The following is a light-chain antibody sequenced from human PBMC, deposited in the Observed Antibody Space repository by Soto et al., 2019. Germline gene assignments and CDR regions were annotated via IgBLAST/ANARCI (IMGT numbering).Light chain of an antibody. CDR2: RDS. J-gene: IGLJ3*02. V-gene: IGLV3-9*01. CDR3: QVWDSATGV. Sequence: SYELTQPLSVSVALGQTASISCGGNNIGRKDVYWYQQKPGQAPVLVIYRDSSRPSGIPERFSGSNSGNTATLTISRAQAGDEADYYCQVWDSATGVFGGGTKLTVL. CDR1: NIGRKD.